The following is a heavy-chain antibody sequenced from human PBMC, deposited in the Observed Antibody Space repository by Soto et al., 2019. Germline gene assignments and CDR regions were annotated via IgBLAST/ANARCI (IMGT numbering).Heavy chain of an antibody. V-gene: IGHV3-21*01. Sequence: LRLSCAASGFTFSSYSMNWVRQAPGKGLEWVSSISSSSSYIYYADSVKGRFTISRDNAKNSLYLQMNSLRAEDTAVYYCARDIMVRGVILGTGAFDIWGQGTMVTVSS. CDR2: ISSSSSYI. D-gene: IGHD3-10*01. CDR1: GFTFSSYS. CDR3: ARDIMVRGVILGTGAFDI. J-gene: IGHJ3*02.